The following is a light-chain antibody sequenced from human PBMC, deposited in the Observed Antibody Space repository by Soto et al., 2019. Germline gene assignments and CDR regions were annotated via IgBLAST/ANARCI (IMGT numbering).Light chain of an antibody. Sequence: VLTQSPGTLSLSPGERATLSCRASQSGSSNYLAWYQQKPGQAPRLLIYGASSRATGIPDRLSGSGSGTDFTLTISRLEPEDFAVYYCQQYGSSPLTFGQGTKGDIK. CDR2: GAS. V-gene: IGKV3-20*01. J-gene: IGKJ1*01. CDR1: QSGSSNY. CDR3: QQYGSSPLT.